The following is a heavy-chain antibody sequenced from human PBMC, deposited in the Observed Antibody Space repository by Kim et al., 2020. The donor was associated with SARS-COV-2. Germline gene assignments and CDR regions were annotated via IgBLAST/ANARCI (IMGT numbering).Heavy chain of an antibody. Sequence: AHSVRGRFTLSRDNSKNTLFLQMDSLRVDDTAVYYCAKDLLYVPGRGYFDSWGQGVVVTVSS. CDR3: AKDLLYVPGRGYFDS. D-gene: IGHD3-10*01. J-gene: IGHJ4*02. V-gene: IGHV3-23*01.